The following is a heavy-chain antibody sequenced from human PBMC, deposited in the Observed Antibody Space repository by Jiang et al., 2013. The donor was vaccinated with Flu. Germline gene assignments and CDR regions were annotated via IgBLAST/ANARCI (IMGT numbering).Heavy chain of an antibody. CDR3: TRERDYVPY. V-gene: IGHV3-49*04. D-gene: IGHD3-16*01. CDR1: GFTFGDYA. J-gene: IGHJ4*02. Sequence: VQLLESGGGLVQPGRSLRLSCTASGFTFGDYAMSWVRQAPGKGLEWVGFIRSKAYGGTTEYAASVKGRFTISRDDSKSIAYLQMNSLKTEDTAVYYCTRERDYVPYWGQGTLVTVSS. CDR2: IRSKAYGGTT.